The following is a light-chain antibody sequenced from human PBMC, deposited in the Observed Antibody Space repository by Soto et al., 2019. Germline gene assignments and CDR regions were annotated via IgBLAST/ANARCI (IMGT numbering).Light chain of an antibody. CDR3: QQYNNWPPHT. Sequence: EIVMTQSPATLSVSLGERGTLSCRASQSVSNNLAWYQQKPGQAPRLLIYGASTRATGIPARFSGSGSGTEFTLTISSLQSEDFAVYYCQQYNNWPPHTFGQGTKLEIK. CDR1: QSVSNN. CDR2: GAS. J-gene: IGKJ2*01. V-gene: IGKV3-15*01.